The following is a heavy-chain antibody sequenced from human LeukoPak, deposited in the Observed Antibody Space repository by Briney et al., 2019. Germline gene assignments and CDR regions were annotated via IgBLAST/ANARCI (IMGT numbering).Heavy chain of an antibody. V-gene: IGHV3-23*01. CDR2: IIGSGGST. CDR1: GFTFSSYA. D-gene: IGHD3-22*01. J-gene: IGHJ4*02. CDR3: AKNNPPSYYYDSSGYIDY. Sequence: GGSLRLSCAASGFTFSSYAMSWVRQAPGKGLEWVSAIIGSGGSTYYADSVKGRFTISRDNSKNTLYLQMNSLRAEDTAVYYCAKNNPPSYYYDSSGYIDYWGQGTLVTVSS.